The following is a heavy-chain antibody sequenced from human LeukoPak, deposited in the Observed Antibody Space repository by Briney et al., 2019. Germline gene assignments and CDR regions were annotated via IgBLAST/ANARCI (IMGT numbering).Heavy chain of an antibody. J-gene: IGHJ4*02. CDR1: GLTFSTYW. V-gene: IGHV3-74*01. D-gene: IGHD3-10*01. CDR3: ATDSYVSGSYYRLFY. Sequence: GGSLRLSCAASGLTFSTYWMHWARQAPGKGLVWVSGINSDGGTTTYADSVKGRFTISRDNAKNTLYLQMNNLRAEDTAIYYCATDSYVSGSYYRLFYWGQGTLVTVSS. CDR2: INSDGGTT.